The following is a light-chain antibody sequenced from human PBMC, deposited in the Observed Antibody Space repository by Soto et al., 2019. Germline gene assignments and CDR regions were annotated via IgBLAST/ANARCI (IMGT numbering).Light chain of an antibody. CDR1: ESISSS. V-gene: IGKV3-11*01. CDR2: AAS. J-gene: IGKJ2*02. Sequence: EIVLTQSPATLSLSPGERATLSCRASESISSSLAWYQQKPGQAPRLLISAASIRATGIPARFSGSGAGTDFTLTISSLEPEDLAVDDWQQRSNWPPWTFGQGTKVEIK. CDR3: QQRSNWPPWT.